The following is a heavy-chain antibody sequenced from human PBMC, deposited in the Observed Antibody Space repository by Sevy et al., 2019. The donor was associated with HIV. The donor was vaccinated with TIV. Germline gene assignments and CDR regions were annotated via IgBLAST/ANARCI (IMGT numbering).Heavy chain of an antibody. CDR2: LKSKADGGTV. CDR1: GFTFGDYA. CDR3: TRWKGLQSIFDY. V-gene: IGHV3-49*04. D-gene: IGHD1-1*01. Sequence: GGSLRLSCTTSGFTFGDYAMNWVRQAPGKGLEWVAFLKSKADGGTVDHAASVKGRFTISRNDSKSIAYLQMNDLTTEDTGVYYGTRWKGLQSIFDYWGQGALVTVSS. J-gene: IGHJ4*02.